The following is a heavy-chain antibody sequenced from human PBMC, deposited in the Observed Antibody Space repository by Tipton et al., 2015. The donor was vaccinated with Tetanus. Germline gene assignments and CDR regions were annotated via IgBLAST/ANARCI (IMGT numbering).Heavy chain of an antibody. D-gene: IGHD4-17*01. CDR3: ARDRGLTTGGGIGMDV. CDR2: IYYSGAT. V-gene: IGHV4-59*01. J-gene: IGHJ6*02. Sequence: TLSLTCTVSGDSITSSYWTWIRQPPGKGLEWIGYIYYSGATNYNPSLKSRVTIAVDTSKNQFSLKLSSVTAADTAVYYCARDRGLTTGGGIGMDVWGQGTTVTVSS. CDR1: GDSITSSY.